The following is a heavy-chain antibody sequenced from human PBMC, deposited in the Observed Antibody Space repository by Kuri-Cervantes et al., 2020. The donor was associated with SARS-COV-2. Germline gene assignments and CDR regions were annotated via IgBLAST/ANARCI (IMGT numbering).Heavy chain of an antibody. Sequence: GGSLRLSCAASGFTFSSYSMNWVRQAPGKGLEWVGRIKSKTDGGTTDYAAPVKGRFTISRDDSKNTLYLQMNSLKTEDTAVYCCTTEYYRDIVLMVYATSDYWDQGTLVTVSS. CDR1: GFTFSSYS. CDR2: IKSKTDGGTT. CDR3: TTEYYRDIVLMVYATSDY. J-gene: IGHJ4*02. D-gene: IGHD2-8*01. V-gene: IGHV3-15*01.